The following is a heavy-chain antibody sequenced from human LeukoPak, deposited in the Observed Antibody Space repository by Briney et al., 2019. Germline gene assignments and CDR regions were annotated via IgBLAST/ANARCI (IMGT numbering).Heavy chain of an antibody. CDR2: FDPEDGET. J-gene: IGHJ4*02. D-gene: IGHD4-17*01. CDR1: GYTLTELS. CDR3: ATGDTVTPDFDY. Sequence: ASVKVSCKVSGYTLTELSMHWVRQAPGKGLEWMGGFDPEDGETIYAQKFQGRVTMTEDTSTETAYMELSSLRSEDTAVYYCATGDTVTPDFDYWGQGTLVTVSS. V-gene: IGHV1-24*01.